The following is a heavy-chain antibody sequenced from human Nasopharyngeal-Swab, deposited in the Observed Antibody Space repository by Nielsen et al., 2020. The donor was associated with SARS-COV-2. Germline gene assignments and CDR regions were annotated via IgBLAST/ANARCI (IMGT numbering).Heavy chain of an antibody. CDR3: ARGGAVAGNDYYYGMDV. V-gene: IGHV3-7*01. J-gene: IGHJ6*02. Sequence: GESLKISCAASGFTFSSYWMSWVRQAPGKGLEWVANLNEDGSKKYYVDSEKGRFTISRDNAKKSLDLQMNRLRAEETAVYYWARGGAVAGNDYYYGMDVWGQGTTVTVSS. D-gene: IGHD6-19*01. CDR2: LNEDGSKK. CDR1: GFTFSSYW.